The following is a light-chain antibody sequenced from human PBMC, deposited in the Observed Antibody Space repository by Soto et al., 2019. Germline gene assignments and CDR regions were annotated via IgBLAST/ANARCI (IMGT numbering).Light chain of an antibody. CDR1: SSNIGAGYD. CDR2: GNS. CDR3: QSYDSTLSGVV. V-gene: IGLV1-40*01. J-gene: IGLJ2*01. Sequence: QSVLTQPPSVSGSPGQRVTISCTGSSSNIGAGYDVHWYQQLPGTAPKLLIYGNSQRPSGVPDRFSGSKSGTAASLALTGLEAEDEADYYCQSYDSTLSGVVFGGGTKLTVL.